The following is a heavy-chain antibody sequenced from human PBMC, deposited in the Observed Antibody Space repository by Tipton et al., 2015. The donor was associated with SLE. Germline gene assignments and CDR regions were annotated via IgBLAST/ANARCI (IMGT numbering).Heavy chain of an antibody. V-gene: IGHV4-30-4*01. D-gene: IGHD3-9*01. CDR1: GGSISSGDYY. J-gene: IGHJ5*02. Sequence: TLSLTCTVSGGSISSGDYYWSWIRQPPGKGLEWIGYIYYSGSTYYNPSLKSRVTISVDTSKNQFSLKLSSVTAADTAVYYCASAVLYYDILTGYYPHWFDPGGQGTLVTVSS. CDR3: ASAVLYYDILTGYYPHWFDP. CDR2: IYYSGST.